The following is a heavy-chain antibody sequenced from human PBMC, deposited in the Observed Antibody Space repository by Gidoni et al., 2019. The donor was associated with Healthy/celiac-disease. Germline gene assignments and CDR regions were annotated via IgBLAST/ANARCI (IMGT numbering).Heavy chain of an antibody. V-gene: IGHV3-23*01. D-gene: IGHD3-3*01. CDR2: ISGSGGST. J-gene: IGHJ4*02. CDR3: AKVPRRVRFLEWLPDY. CDR1: GFTFSSYA. Sequence: ELQLLESGGGLVQPGGSLRLSCAASGFTFSSYAMGWVRQAPGKGLEWVSAISGSGGSTYYADSVKGRFTISRDNSKNTLYLQMNSLRAEDTAVYYCAKVPRRVRFLEWLPDYWGQGTLVTVSS.